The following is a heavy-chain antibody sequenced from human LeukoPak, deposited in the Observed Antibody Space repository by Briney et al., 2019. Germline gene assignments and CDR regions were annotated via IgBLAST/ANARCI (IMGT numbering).Heavy chain of an antibody. V-gene: IGHV1-18*04. CDR3: ARDEGYTIWDY. CDR2: ISAYNGNT. CDR1: GYTFTGYY. J-gene: IGHJ4*02. D-gene: IGHD5-24*01. Sequence: ASVKVSCKASGYTFTGYYMHWVRQAPGQGLEWMGWISAYNGNTNYAQKLQGRVTMTTDTSTSTAYMELRSLRSDDTAVYYCARDEGYTIWDYWGQGTLVTVSS.